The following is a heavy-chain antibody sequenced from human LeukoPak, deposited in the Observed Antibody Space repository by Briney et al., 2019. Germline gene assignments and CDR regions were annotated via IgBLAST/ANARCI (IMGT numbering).Heavy chain of an antibody. V-gene: IGHV4-59*01. CDR1: GGSISSYY. D-gene: IGHD5-18*01. CDR3: ARGRGGTAMVDY. J-gene: IGHJ4*02. Sequence: SETLSLTCSVSGGSISSYYWSWIRQPPGKGLEWIGYIYYSGSTNYNPSLKSRVTISVATSKNQFSLKLSSVTAADTAVYYCARGRGGTAMVDYWGQGTLATVSS. CDR2: IYYSGST.